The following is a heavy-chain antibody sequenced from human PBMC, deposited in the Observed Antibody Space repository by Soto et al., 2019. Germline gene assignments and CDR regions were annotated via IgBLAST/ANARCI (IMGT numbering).Heavy chain of an antibody. V-gene: IGHV1-18*04. Sequence: QVQLVQSGAEVKKPGASVKVSCKASGYTFTSYGISWVRQAPGQGLEGMGWISAYNGNTNYAQKLQGRVTMTTDTSTSTAYMELRSLRSDDTAVYYCARELYYDFWSGTSPLSYYGMDVWGQGTTVTVSS. J-gene: IGHJ6*02. D-gene: IGHD3-3*01. CDR1: GYTFTSYG. CDR3: ARELYYDFWSGTSPLSYYGMDV. CDR2: ISAYNGNT.